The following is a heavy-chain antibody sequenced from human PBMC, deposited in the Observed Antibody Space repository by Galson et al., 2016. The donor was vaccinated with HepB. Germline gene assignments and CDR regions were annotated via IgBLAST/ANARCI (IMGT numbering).Heavy chain of an antibody. V-gene: IGHV3-74*01. J-gene: IGHJ4*02. CDR3: ARGSRTYGSSAPHY. Sequence: FLRLSCAASGFPFSSYRMHRVRQAPGQGLLSVARINSAGRSTGYADSVKGRFTISRDNAKNTLYVQRDGLRAEETALYYCARGSRTYGSSAPHYWGQGTLVSVSS. D-gene: IGHD3-10*01. CDR1: GFPFSSYR. CDR2: INSAGRST.